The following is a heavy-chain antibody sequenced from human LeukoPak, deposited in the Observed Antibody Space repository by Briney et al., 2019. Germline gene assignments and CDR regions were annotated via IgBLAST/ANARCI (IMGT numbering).Heavy chain of an antibody. CDR2: IRYDGGNK. CDR1: GFTFSSYG. CDR3: SKDFTNTPKYYYDCSGYYPSPH. D-gene: IGHD3-22*01. V-gene: IGHV3-30*02. Sequence: PGGSLRLSCAASGFTFSSYGMHWVRQAPGKGLEWVAFIRYDGGNKYYADSVKGRFTISRDNSKNTLYLQMNSLRAEDTAVYYCSKDFTNTPKYYYDCSGYYPSPHWRQGPLVTVPS. J-gene: IGHJ4*02.